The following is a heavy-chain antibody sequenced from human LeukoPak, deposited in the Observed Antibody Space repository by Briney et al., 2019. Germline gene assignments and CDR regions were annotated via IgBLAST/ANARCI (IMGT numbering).Heavy chain of an antibody. V-gene: IGHV4-59*01. CDR3: ARRDTAVHYCDY. D-gene: IGHD5-18*01. CDR2: IYYRRST. Sequence: PSETLSLTCTVSGGSISSYYWSWIRQPPGKGLEWIGYIYYRRSTNYNPSLKSRVTISVDTSKNQFSLKLSSVTAADTAVYYCARRDTAVHYCDYWGRGTLVSVPS. CDR1: GGSISSYY. J-gene: IGHJ4*02.